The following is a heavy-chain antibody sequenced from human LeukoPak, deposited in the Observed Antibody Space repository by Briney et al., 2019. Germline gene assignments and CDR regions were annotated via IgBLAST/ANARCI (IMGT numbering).Heavy chain of an antibody. CDR1: GFTFSSYS. CDR2: ISSSSSTI. J-gene: IGHJ4*02. V-gene: IGHV3-48*01. Sequence: GGSLRLSCAASGFTFSSYSMNWVRQAPGKGLEWVSYISSSSSTIYYADSVKGRFTISRDNAKNSLYLQMNSLRAEDTAVYYCARVDYGSGSYEYYFGYWGQGTLVTVSS. CDR3: ARVDYGSGSYEYYFGY. D-gene: IGHD3-10*01.